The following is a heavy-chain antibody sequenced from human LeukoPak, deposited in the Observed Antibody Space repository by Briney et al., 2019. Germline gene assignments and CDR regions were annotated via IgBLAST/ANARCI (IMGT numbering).Heavy chain of an antibody. CDR1: GFTLSSHY. CDR3: ASSKTVTTYYNAFDI. CDR2: IYSGGST. Sequence: GGSLRLSCAASGFTLSSHYMSWVRPAPGKGLEWVSVIYSGGSTYYAGSVKGRFTISRDNSKNTLYLQMNSLRAEDTAVYYCASSKTVTTYYNAFDIWGQGTMVTVSS. V-gene: IGHV3-53*01. J-gene: IGHJ3*02. D-gene: IGHD4-17*01.